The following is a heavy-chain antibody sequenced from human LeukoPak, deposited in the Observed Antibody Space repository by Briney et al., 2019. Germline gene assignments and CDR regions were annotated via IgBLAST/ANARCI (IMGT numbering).Heavy chain of an antibody. CDR2: ISYDGNKK. CDR1: GFIFNSYG. J-gene: IGHJ6*02. CDR3: AKDRVFYYYYYGMGV. D-gene: IGHD3-10*01. V-gene: IGHV3-30*18. Sequence: GGSLRLSCAASGFIFNSYGMHWVRQAPGKGLEWVAVISYDGNKKDYADSVKGRFTISRDNSKNTLYLQMNSLRTEDTAVYYCAKDRVFYYYYYGMGVWGQGTTVTVSS.